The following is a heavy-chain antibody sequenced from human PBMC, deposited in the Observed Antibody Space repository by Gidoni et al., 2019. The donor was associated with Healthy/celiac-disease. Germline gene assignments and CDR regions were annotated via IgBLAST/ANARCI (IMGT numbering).Heavy chain of an antibody. CDR2: ISLNSGSI. V-gene: IGHV3-9*01. J-gene: IGHJ4*02. Sequence: EVQLVESGGGLVQPGRSLRLSCAASGFTFDDYAMHWVRQAPGQGLEWVSGISLNSGSIGYADSVKVRFTISRDNAKNYLYLQMNSLRAEDTALYYCAKDIGHYCSSTSCYLVPYFDYWGQGTLVTVSS. CDR3: AKDIGHYCSSTSCYLVPYFDY. D-gene: IGHD2-2*01. CDR1: GFTFDDYA.